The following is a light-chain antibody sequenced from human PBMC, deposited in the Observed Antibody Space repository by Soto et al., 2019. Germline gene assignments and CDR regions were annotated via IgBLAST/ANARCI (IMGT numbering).Light chain of an antibody. Sequence: DIQMTQSPSSLSASVGDRVTITCRASQGIGNFLAWYQQTPGKVPKLLIYAASTLQSGVPSRFSGSASGTAYTLTIGSLQPEDVATYYCQNLNRDPRTFGGGTKVEIK. V-gene: IGKV1-27*01. CDR1: QGIGNF. CDR2: AAS. J-gene: IGKJ4*01. CDR3: QNLNRDPRT.